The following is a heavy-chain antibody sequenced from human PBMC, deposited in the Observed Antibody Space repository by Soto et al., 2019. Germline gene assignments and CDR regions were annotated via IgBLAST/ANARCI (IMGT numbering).Heavy chain of an antibody. D-gene: IGHD3-16*02. CDR3: AKALGELSPESYDY. Sequence: VQLVESGGGVVQPGRSLRLSCAASGFTFSSYAMHWVRQAPGKGLEWVAVISYDGSDKYYADSVKGRFTISRDNSKNTLNLQMNSLRAEDTAVYYCAKALGELSPESYDYWGQGTLITVSS. CDR2: ISYDGSDK. V-gene: IGHV3-30*18. J-gene: IGHJ4*02. CDR1: GFTFSSYA.